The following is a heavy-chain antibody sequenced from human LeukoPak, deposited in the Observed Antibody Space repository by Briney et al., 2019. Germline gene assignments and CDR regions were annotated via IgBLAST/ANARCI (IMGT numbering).Heavy chain of an antibody. Sequence: SETLSLTCTVSGGSISSGYYYWGWIRQPPGKGLEWIGYIYYSGTTNYNPSLKSRVTISVDVSKNQLSLRLNSVTAADTAVYYCARRVAAAGTFDYWGQGTLVTVSS. V-gene: IGHV4-61*05. CDR2: IYYSGTT. J-gene: IGHJ4*02. CDR3: ARRVAAAGTFDY. D-gene: IGHD6-13*01. CDR1: GGSISSGYYY.